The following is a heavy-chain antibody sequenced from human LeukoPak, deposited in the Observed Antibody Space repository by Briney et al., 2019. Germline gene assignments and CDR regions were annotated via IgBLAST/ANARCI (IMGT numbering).Heavy chain of an antibody. Sequence: PGGSLRLSCVASGFIFSNYGMHWVRQAPGKGLEWVAIVWHDGSIQYYADSKKGRFTISRDNSKNTAYLQMNSLRAEDTAVYYCARWGIVGHDAFDVWGQGTVVTVSS. CDR3: ARWGIVGHDAFDV. J-gene: IGHJ3*01. CDR1: GFIFSNYG. V-gene: IGHV3-33*01. D-gene: IGHD1-26*01. CDR2: VWHDGSIQ.